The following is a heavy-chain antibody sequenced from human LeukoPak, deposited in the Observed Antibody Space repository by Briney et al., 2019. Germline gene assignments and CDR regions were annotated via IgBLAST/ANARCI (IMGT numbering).Heavy chain of an antibody. V-gene: IGHV1-8*01. CDR2: MNPNGGNT. CDR3: ARLPKYSRPLDY. J-gene: IGHJ4*02. CDR1: GYTFTSYD. Sequence: ASVKVSCKASGYTFTSYDINWVRQATGQGLEWMGWMNPNGGNTAYAQKFQGRVTMSRDTSISTAYMELSSLTSEDTAVYYCARLPKYSRPLDYWGQGTLVTVSS. D-gene: IGHD6-6*01.